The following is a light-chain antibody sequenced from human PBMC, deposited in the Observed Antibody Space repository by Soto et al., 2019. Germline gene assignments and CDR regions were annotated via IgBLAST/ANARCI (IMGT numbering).Light chain of an antibody. CDR1: SSNIGAGYD. V-gene: IGLV1-40*01. J-gene: IGLJ3*02. CDR2: SNS. CDR3: QSYDSSLSGWV. Sequence: QPVLTQPPSVSGAPGQRVTISCTGSSSNIGAGYDVHWYHQLPGTAPKLLIYSNSNRPSGVPDRFSGSKSGTSASLAITGLQAEDEADYYCQSYDSSLSGWVFGGGTKVTVL.